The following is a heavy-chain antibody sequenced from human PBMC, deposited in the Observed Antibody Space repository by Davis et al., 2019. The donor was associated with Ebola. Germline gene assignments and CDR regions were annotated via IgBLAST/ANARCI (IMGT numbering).Heavy chain of an antibody. D-gene: IGHD4-11*01. Sequence: SETLSLTCTVSGGSISTYYWSWIRQPPGKGLEWIGYLYFRGSTTYNPSHKSRVSISVDTSKIQFSLKLNSVTSADTAVYYCARGGGYSFDSWGQGTLVTVSS. V-gene: IGHV4-59*01. CDR2: LYFRGST. CDR1: GGSISTYY. J-gene: IGHJ5*01. CDR3: ARGGGYSFDS.